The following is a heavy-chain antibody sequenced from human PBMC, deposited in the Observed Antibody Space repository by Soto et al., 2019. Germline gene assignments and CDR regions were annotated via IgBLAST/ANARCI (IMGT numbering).Heavy chain of an antibody. V-gene: IGHV3-11*01. D-gene: IGHD6-13*01. CDR1: GFSFSDYY. CDR3: ARGVAAAGTDY. CDR2: ISSSGNTI. Sequence: QVQLVESGGGVVKPGGSLRLSCAASGFSFSDYYMTWIRQAPGKGLEWVSYISSSGNTIYYADSVKGRFTISRDNARNSLYLQMNSLRADDTAVYYCARGVAAAGTDYWGQGTLVTVSS. J-gene: IGHJ4*02.